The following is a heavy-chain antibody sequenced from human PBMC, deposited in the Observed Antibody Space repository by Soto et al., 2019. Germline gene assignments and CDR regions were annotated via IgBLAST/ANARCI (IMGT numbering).Heavy chain of an antibody. CDR3: ARDITIFGVDGPDY. CDR1: GFTFSSYA. Sequence: GSLRLSCAASGFTFSSYAMHWVRQAPGKGLEWVAVISYDGSNKYYADSVKGRFTISRDNSKNTLYLQMNSLRAEDTAVYYCARDITIFGVDGPDYWGHGSLVTVSS. D-gene: IGHD3-3*01. V-gene: IGHV3-30-3*01. CDR2: ISYDGSNK. J-gene: IGHJ4*01.